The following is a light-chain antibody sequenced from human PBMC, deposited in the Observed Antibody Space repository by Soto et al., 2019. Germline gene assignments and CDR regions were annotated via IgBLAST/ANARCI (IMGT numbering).Light chain of an antibody. J-gene: IGKJ2*01. CDR3: QQYGSSPRT. V-gene: IGKV3-20*01. CDR2: DAS. CDR1: QSVSNNY. Sequence: EIVLTQSPGTLSLSPGERAALSCRASQSVSNNYLAWYQQKPGQAPRLLIFDASSRATDTPDRFSGSGSGTDFTLTISRLEPEDFAVYYCQQYGSSPRTFGQGTKLEIK.